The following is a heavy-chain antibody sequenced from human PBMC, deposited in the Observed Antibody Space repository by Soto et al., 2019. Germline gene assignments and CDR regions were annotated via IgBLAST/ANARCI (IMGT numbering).Heavy chain of an antibody. CDR3: ARDSRYVGDKYGLDY. CDR2: IYSAGNT. J-gene: IGHJ4*02. CDR1: GFTVSTTY. V-gene: IGHV3-53*01. Sequence: PGWSLGLSCAASGFTVSTTYMTWVRQAPGKGLEWVSVIYSAGNTHYADSVKGRFTISRDNSRNTLYLQMNSLRAEDTAIYYCARDSRYVGDKYGLDYWGQGSQGIVSS. D-gene: IGHD3-9*01.